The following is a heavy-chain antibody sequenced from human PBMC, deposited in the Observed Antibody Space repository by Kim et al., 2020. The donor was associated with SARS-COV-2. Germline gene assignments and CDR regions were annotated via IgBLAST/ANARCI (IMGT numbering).Heavy chain of an antibody. CDR3: ARGDYGDYAGAFDI. J-gene: IGHJ3*02. V-gene: IGHV1-2*05. D-gene: IGHD4-17*01. Sequence: AQKFQGRVTMTRDTSISTAYMELSRLRSDDTVVYYCARGDYGDYAGAFDIWGQGTMVTVSS.